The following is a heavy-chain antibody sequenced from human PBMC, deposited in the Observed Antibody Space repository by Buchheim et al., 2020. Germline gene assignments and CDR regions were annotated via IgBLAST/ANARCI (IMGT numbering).Heavy chain of an antibody. D-gene: IGHD6-19*01. CDR3: AKEGALAVAGLGHNWFDP. CDR2: ISGSGNTT. Sequence: EVQLLESGGGLVQPGGSLRLSCAASGFTFSSYAMSWVRQAPGKGLEWVSAISGSGNTTYYADSVQGRFTISRDNSKNTLYLQMNSLRAEDTAVYYCAKEGALAVAGLGHNWFDPWGQGTL. J-gene: IGHJ5*02. V-gene: IGHV3-23*01. CDR1: GFTFSSYA.